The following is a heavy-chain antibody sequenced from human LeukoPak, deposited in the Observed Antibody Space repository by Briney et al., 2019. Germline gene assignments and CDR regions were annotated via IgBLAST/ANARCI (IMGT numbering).Heavy chain of an antibody. CDR1: GFTFSSYA. CDR3: AKAAGIAVAGTGGY. Sequence: GGSPRLSCAASGFTFSSYAMSWVRQAPGKGLEWVSAISGSGGSTYYAESVKGRFTISRDNSKNTLYLQMNSLRAEDTAVYYCAKAAGIAVAGTGGYWGQGTLVTVSS. J-gene: IGHJ4*02. D-gene: IGHD6-19*01. V-gene: IGHV3-23*01. CDR2: ISGSGGST.